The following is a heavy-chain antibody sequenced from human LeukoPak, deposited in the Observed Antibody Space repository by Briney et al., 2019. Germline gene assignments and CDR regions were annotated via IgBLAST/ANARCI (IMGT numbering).Heavy chain of an antibody. Sequence: SETLSLTCTVSGGSISSGSYYWSWIRQPAGKGLEWIGRIYTSGSTNYNPSLKSRVTISVDTSKNQFSLKLSSVTAADTAVYYCARSPALAAAEAPFDPWGQGTLVTVSS. J-gene: IGHJ5*02. V-gene: IGHV4-61*02. D-gene: IGHD6-13*01. CDR1: GGSISSGSYY. CDR2: IYTSGST. CDR3: ARSPALAAAEAPFDP.